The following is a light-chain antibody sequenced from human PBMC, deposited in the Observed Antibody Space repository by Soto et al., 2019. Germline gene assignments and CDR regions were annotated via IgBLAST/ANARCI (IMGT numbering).Light chain of an antibody. J-gene: IGLJ3*02. CDR3: QSYDSSLSIWV. Sequence: QSVLTQPPSVSGAPGQRVTISCTGSSSNIGAGIDVHWYQKFPGTAPKLLISGNNNRPSGVPDRFSGSKSGTSASLAIAGLQAEDEADYFCQSYDSSLSIWVFGGGTKLTVL. CDR2: GNN. CDR1: SSNIGAGID. V-gene: IGLV1-40*01.